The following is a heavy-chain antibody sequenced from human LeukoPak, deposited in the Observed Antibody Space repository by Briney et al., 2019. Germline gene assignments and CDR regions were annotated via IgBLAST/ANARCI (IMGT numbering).Heavy chain of an antibody. D-gene: IGHD3-10*01. CDR1: GYTFTSYG. Sequence: ASVKVSCKASGYTFTSYGISWVRQAPGQGLEWMGWISAYNGSTNYAQKLQGRVTMTTDTSTSTAYMELRSLRSDDTAVYYCARDRNYYGSGSYPYAFDIWGQGTMVTVSS. J-gene: IGHJ3*02. CDR2: ISAYNGST. CDR3: ARDRNYYGSGSYPYAFDI. V-gene: IGHV1-18*01.